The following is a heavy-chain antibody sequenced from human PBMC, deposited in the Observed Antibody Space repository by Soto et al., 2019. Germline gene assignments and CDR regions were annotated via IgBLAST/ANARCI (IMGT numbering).Heavy chain of an antibody. Sequence: EVQLVESGGGLVQPGRSLRLSCAASGFTFDDYAMHWVRQAPGKGPEWVSGITWNSGSRGYAESVKGRFTISRDNAKNSLYLQMNSLRTEDTALHYCAKSKGDLETLKTTVTTCGGPFHIWGQGTMVTVSS. CDR3: AKSKGDLETLKTTVTTCGGPFHI. CDR1: GFTFDDYA. J-gene: IGHJ3*02. V-gene: IGHV3-9*01. CDR2: ITWNSGSR. D-gene: IGHD4-17*01.